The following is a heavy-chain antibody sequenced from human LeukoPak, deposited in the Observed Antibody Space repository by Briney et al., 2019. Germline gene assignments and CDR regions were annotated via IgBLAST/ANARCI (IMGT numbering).Heavy chain of an antibody. CDR2: ISSSGSTI. V-gene: IGHV3-48*03. Sequence: GRSLRLSCAASGFTFSSYEMNWVRQAPGKGLEWVSYISSSGSTIYYADSVKGRFTISRDNAKNSLYLQMNSLRAEDTAVYYCASYRRRSWYEEKYYFDYWGQGTLVTVSS. D-gene: IGHD6-13*01. CDR1: GFTFSSYE. J-gene: IGHJ4*02. CDR3: ASYRRRSWYEEKYYFDY.